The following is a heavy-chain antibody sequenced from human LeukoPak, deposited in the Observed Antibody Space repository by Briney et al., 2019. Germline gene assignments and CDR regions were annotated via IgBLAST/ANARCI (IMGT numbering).Heavy chain of an antibody. D-gene: IGHD1-26*01. Sequence: PSETLSLTCAVYGGSFSGYYWSWIRQPPGKGLEWIGEINHSGSTNYNPSLKSRVSISIDRSKSQFSLKLTSVTAADTAVYYCARVFSYTSSYLGYYYGMDVWGQGTTVTVSS. J-gene: IGHJ6*02. CDR3: ARVFSYTSSYLGYYYGMDV. CDR1: GGSFSGYY. V-gene: IGHV4-34*01. CDR2: INHSGST.